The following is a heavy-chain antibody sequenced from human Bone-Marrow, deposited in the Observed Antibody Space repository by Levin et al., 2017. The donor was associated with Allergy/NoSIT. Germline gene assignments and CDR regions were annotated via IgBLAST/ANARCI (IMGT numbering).Heavy chain of an antibody. CDR2: IAYDGGAK. V-gene: IGHV3-30*18. CDR3: AKETGYCSDGHCPGWHSYFDY. J-gene: IGHJ4*02. D-gene: IGHD2-15*01. Sequence: GESLKISCVTSGFSFSNFGMHWVRQAPGKGLEWLAVIAYDGGAKYYADSMKGRFAISRDDSKNTLFLQINSLRAEDTAVYYCAKETGYCSDGHCPGWHSYFDYWGQGTLVSVSS. CDR1: GFSFSNFG.